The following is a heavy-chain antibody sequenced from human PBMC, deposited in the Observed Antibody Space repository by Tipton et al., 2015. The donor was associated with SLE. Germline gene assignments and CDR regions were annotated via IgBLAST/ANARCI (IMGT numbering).Heavy chain of an antibody. J-gene: IGHJ4*02. CDR1: GFTFSSYG. Sequence: SLRLSCAASGFTFSSYGMHWVRQAPGKGLEWEAFIRYDGSNKYYADSVKGRFTISRDNSKNTLYLQLNSLRAEDTAVYYCAPRGTVVGTTPFDYWGQGTLVPVSS. D-gene: IGHD1-26*01. CDR2: IRYDGSNK. CDR3: APRGTVVGTTPFDY. V-gene: IGHV3-30*02.